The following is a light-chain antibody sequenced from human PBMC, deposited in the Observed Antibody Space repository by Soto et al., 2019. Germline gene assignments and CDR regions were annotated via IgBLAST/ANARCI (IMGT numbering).Light chain of an antibody. V-gene: IGLV2-14*03. CDR2: DVT. CDR1: SSDIGAYNY. J-gene: IGLJ1*01. CDR3: GSFTTTTTLV. Sequence: QSALTQPASVSGSPGQSITISCTGTSSDIGAYNYVSWYQQHPGKVPKLIIYDVTTRPSGVSNRFSGSKSDNTASLTISGLQAEDEADYYCGSFTTTTTLVFGTGTKVTVL.